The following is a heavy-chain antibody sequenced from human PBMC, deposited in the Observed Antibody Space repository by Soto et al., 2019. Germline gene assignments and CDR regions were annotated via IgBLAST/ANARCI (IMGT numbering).Heavy chain of an antibody. J-gene: IGHJ3*02. CDR2: ISWNSGSI. D-gene: IGHD6-19*01. CDR1: GFTFDDYA. Sequence: EVQLVESGGGLVQPGRSLRLSCAASGFTFDDYAMHWVRQAPGKGLEWVSGISWNSGSIGYADSVKGRFTISRDNAKNSLYLQMNSLRAEDTALYYCAKDIELGSSELEGDAFDIWGQGTMVTVSS. CDR3: AKDIELGSSELEGDAFDI. V-gene: IGHV3-9*01.